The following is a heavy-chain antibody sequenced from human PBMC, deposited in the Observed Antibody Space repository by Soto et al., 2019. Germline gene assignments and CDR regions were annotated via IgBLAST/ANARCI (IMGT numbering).Heavy chain of an antibody. CDR1: GGTFSSFA. J-gene: IGHJ3*02. D-gene: IGHD3-9*01. CDR2: IIPIFETA. V-gene: IGHV1-69*14. Sequence: QVQLVQSGAEVKKPGSSVKVSCKASGGTFSSFAITWVRQAPGQGLEWMGGIIPIFETAIYAHSLQGRVTIIADTSSNTTYMELSSLRSEDTAVHYCARAGIAYDLSTAYSIWGQGTLVTVSS. CDR3: ARAGIAYDLSTAYSI.